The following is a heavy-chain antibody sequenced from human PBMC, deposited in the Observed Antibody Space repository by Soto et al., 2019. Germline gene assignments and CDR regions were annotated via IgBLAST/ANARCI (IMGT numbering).Heavy chain of an antibody. D-gene: IGHD2-8*01. CDR1: GFTFSSYA. CDR2: ISGSGGST. V-gene: IGHV3-23*01. Sequence: EVQLLESGGGLVQPGGSLRLSCAASGFTFSSYAMSWVRQAPGKGLEWVSAISGSGGSTYYADSVKGRFTISRDNSKNTLYLQMNSLRAQDTAVYYCAKDLGYCTNGVCAFDYWGQGTLVTVSS. J-gene: IGHJ4*02. CDR3: AKDLGYCTNGVCAFDY.